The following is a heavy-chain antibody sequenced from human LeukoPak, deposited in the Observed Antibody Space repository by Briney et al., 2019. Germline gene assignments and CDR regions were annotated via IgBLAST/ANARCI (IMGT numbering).Heavy chain of an antibody. V-gene: IGHV3-53*01. Sequence: GGSLRLSCAASGFTVSHNYMTWVRQAPGKGLEWVSFIYTGGSTFYADSVKGRFTISRDNSKNTLYLQMNSLRAGDTVIYYCARGHEALDYWGQGTLVTVSS. J-gene: IGHJ4*02. CDR2: IYTGGST. CDR1: GFTVSHNY. CDR3: ARGHEALDY.